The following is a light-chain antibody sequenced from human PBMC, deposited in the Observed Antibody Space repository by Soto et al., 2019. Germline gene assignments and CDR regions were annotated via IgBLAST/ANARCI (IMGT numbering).Light chain of an antibody. V-gene: IGKV3D-20*01. CDR2: DAS. J-gene: IGKJ5*01. Sequence: EMVLTQSPATLSLSTGESGTLSCGASQSVSSRNLAWYQQKPGLAPRLLIYDASSRANGIPDRFSGSGSGTDFILTISRLEPEDFEVYYCQQYGSSPTFGQGKRLEI. CDR3: QQYGSSPT. CDR1: QSVSSRN.